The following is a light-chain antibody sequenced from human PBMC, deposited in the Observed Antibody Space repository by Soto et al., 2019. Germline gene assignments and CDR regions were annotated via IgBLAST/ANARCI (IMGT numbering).Light chain of an antibody. CDR3: QSYDNSLSGDV. Sequence: QAVVTQPPSVSGAPGQRVTISCTGSSSNIGAGYDVHWYQQHPGTAPKLLIFGNTNRPSGVPDRFSGSKSGTSASLAITGLQAEDEADYYCQSYDNSLSGDVFATGTKLTVL. J-gene: IGLJ1*01. CDR1: SSNIGAGYD. CDR2: GNT. V-gene: IGLV1-40*01.